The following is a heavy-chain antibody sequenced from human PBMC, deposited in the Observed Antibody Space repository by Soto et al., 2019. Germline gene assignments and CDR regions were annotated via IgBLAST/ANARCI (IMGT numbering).Heavy chain of an antibody. CDR3: ARGIKEGFDP. CDR1: GDSITDGDYY. J-gene: IGHJ5*02. CDR2: IYYNGII. V-gene: IGHV4-30-4*01. D-gene: IGHD1-20*01. Sequence: PSETLSLTCTVSGDSITDGDYYWSWIRQPPGKDLEWIAYIYYNGIIHYNPSLKSRVTISLDPSKNQFSLTMTSVTDADTAVYSSARGIKEGFDPWGQGTLVTV.